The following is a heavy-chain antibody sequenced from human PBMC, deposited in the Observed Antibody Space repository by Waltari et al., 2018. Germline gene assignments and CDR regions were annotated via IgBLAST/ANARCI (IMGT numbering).Heavy chain of an antibody. CDR2: ISPTSSTI. CDR1: GFSFSSYS. D-gene: IGHD3-16*02. CDR3: ATAARRRDVGDLS. Sequence: EVQLVEAGGSLVQPGGSLRLSCGASGFSFSSYSMNWVRQAPGKGLEWVSYISPTSSTIYYADSVKGRFTISRDNGKDSLNLQMNSLRDEDTAVYYCATAARRRDVGDLSWGQGTLVTVSA. V-gene: IGHV3-48*02. J-gene: IGHJ4*02.